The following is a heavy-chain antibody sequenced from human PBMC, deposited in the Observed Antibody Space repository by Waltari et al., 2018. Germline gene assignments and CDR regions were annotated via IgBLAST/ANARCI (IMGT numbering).Heavy chain of an antibody. CDR1: GYTFTGYY. J-gene: IGHJ4*02. V-gene: IGHV1-2*06. Sequence: QVQLVQSGAEVKKPGASVKVSCKASGYTFTGYYMPWVRQAPGQGLEWMGRINPNGGGTNYAQKFQGRVTMTRDTSISTAYMELSRLRSDDTAVYYCARGSLRYFDWWVDYWGQGTLVTVSS. CDR2: INPNGGGT. D-gene: IGHD3-9*01. CDR3: ARGSLRYFDWWVDY.